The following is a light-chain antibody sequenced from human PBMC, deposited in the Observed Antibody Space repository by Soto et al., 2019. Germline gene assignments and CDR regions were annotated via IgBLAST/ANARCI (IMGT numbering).Light chain of an antibody. CDR1: QSVSNS. CDR2: HSS. CDR3: QQNFNSRLS. J-gene: IGKJ4*01. Sequence: DIQMTQSPSSLSASVGARVTITCQASQSVSNSVNWYQQLVGKAPKLLILHSSTLQSGVPSRFSGGGSGTDFSLTISSLQPEDCATYYCQQNFNSRLSFGGGTKVEIK. V-gene: IGKV1-39*01.